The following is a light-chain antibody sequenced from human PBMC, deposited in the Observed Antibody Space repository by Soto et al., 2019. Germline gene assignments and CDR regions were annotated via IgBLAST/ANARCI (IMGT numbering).Light chain of an antibody. CDR2: GAS. J-gene: IGKJ1*01. CDR1: QSVSNNY. Sequence: EIVLTQSPGTLSLSPGERATLSCRASQSVSNNYLAWYQQKPGQAPRLLIYGASNRATGIPDRFSGSGSGTDFTLTISRLEPEDFAMYYCQQYGSSPPWTFGQGTKVDIK. CDR3: QQYGSSPPWT. V-gene: IGKV3-20*01.